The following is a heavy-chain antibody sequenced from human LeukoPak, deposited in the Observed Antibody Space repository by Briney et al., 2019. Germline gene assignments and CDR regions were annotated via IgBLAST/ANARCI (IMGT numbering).Heavy chain of an antibody. Sequence: SETLSLTCAVSGGSISSSNWWSWVRQPPGKGLEWIGEVYHSGSTNYNPSLKSRVIMSVDKSKNQFSLKLRSVTAADTAVYYCARTRYSGGWFFDYWGQGTQVTVSS. V-gene: IGHV4-4*02. CDR1: GGSISSSNW. D-gene: IGHD6-19*01. J-gene: IGHJ4*02. CDR3: ARTRYSGGWFFDY. CDR2: VYHSGST.